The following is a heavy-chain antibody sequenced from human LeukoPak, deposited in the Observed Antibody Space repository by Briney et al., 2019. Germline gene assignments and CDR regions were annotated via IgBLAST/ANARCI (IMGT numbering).Heavy chain of an antibody. CDR3: AREVYCGGNCYLDYYYYMDV. V-gene: IGHV4-61*02. CDR2: IYTSGST. J-gene: IGHJ6*03. Sequence: PSETLSPTCTVSGGSISSGSYYWSWIRQPAGKGLEWIGRIYTSGSTNYNPSLESRVTISVDTSKNQFSLKLSSVTAADTAVYYCAREVYCGGNCYLDYYYYMDVWGKGTTVTVSS. D-gene: IGHD2-21*01. CDR1: GGSISSGSYY.